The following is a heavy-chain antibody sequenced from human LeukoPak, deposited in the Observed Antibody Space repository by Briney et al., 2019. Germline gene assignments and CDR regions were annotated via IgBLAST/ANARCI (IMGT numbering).Heavy chain of an antibody. CDR3: ARDRGGAGLLYYYYMDV. J-gene: IGHJ6*03. Sequence: VGSLRLSCAASGFTFSSYGMYWVRQAPGKGLEWVAYIRYDGSNKYYTDSVEGRFTISRDNSKNTLYLQMNSLRGEDTAVYYCARDRGGAGLLYYYYMDVWGKGTTVTVSS. D-gene: IGHD1-26*01. V-gene: IGHV3-30*02. CDR1: GFTFSSYG. CDR2: IRYDGSNK.